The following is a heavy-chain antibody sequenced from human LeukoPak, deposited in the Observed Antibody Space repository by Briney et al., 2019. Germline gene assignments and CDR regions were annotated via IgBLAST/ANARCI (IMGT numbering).Heavy chain of an antibody. CDR1: GFTVSSNY. D-gene: IGHD3-3*01. CDR3: ARGDYDFWSGYYRSYYYYGMDV. V-gene: IGHV3-53*04. CDR2: IYSGGST. Sequence: GGSLRLSCAASGFTVSSNYMSWVRQAPGKGLEWVSVIYSGGSTYYADSVKGRFTISRHNSKNTLYLQMNSLRAEDTAVYYCARGDYDFWSGYYRSYYYYGMDVWGQGTTVTVSS. J-gene: IGHJ6*02.